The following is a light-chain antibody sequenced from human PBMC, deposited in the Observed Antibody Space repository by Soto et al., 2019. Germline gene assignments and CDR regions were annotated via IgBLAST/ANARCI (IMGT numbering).Light chain of an antibody. V-gene: IGLV2-11*01. CDR2: DVT. CDR3: CSYAGSSTRV. Sequence: QSALTQPRSVSGSPGQSVTISCTGTSSDVGAYNYVSWYQQHPGKAPKLVIYDVTKRPSGVPDRFSGSKSGNAASLTISGLEAEDEADYYCCSYAGSSTRVVGSGTKVTVL. J-gene: IGLJ1*01. CDR1: SSDVGAYNY.